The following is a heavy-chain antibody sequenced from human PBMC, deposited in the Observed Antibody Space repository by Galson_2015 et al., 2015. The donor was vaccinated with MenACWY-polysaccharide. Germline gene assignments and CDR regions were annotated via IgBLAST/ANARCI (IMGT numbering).Heavy chain of an antibody. V-gene: IGHV1-3*01. CDR3: AQRGTGGTKLLDN. CDR2: INVGNGIA. D-gene: IGHD6-13*01. J-gene: IGHJ4*02. Sequence: SVKVSCKASGYIFTSYAIHWLRQAPGQRLEWMGWINVGNGIAKYLQKFEGRVTITRDTSASTAYMELSGLRSEDTAVYYCAQRGTGGTKLLDNWGQGTLVTVSS. CDR1: GYIFTSYA.